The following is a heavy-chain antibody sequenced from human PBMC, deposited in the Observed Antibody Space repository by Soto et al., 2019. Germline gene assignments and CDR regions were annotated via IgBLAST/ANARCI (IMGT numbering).Heavy chain of an antibody. CDR1: GFTFDDYT. J-gene: IGHJ6*02. V-gene: IGHV3-43*01. D-gene: IGHD6-25*01. CDR3: AKGGYRKRDYYYYYGMDV. CDR2: ISWDGGST. Sequence: GGSLRLSCAASGFTFDDYTMHWVRQAPGKGLEWVSLISWDGGSTYYADSVKGRFTISRDNSKNSLYLQMNSLRTEDNALYYCAKGGYRKRDYYYYYGMDVWGQGTTVTVSS.